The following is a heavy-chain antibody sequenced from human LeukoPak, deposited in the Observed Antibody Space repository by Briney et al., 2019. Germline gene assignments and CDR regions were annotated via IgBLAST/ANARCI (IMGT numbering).Heavy chain of an antibody. CDR3: AKWWIVGATSYYFDY. Sequence: GGSLRHSCAASGFTFSSYAMSWVRQAPGKGLEWVSAICGSGGSTYYADSVKGRFTISRDNSKNTLYLQMNSLRAEDTAVYYCAKWWIVGATSYYFDYWGQGTLVTVSS. D-gene: IGHD1-26*01. CDR1: GFTFSSYA. J-gene: IGHJ4*02. CDR2: ICGSGGST. V-gene: IGHV3-23*01.